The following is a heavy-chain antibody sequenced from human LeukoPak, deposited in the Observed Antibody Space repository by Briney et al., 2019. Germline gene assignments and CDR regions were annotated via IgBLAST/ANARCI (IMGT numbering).Heavy chain of an antibody. Sequence: ASVKVSCKASGYTFTSYAMNWVRQAPGRGLEWMGWINTNTGNPTYAQGFTGRFVFSLDTSVSTAYLQISSLKAEDTAVYYCASPSGYYGYYYYYMDVWGKGTTVTVSS. J-gene: IGHJ6*03. CDR2: INTNTGNP. V-gene: IGHV7-4-1*02. CDR3: ASPSGYYGYYYYYMDV. D-gene: IGHD3-22*01. CDR1: GYTFTSYA.